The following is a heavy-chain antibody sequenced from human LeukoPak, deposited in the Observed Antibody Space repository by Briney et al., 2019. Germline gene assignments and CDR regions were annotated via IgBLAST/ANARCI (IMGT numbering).Heavy chain of an antibody. D-gene: IGHD1-26*01. CDR3: ARGTPWELHPYYFDY. CDR2: INPNSGGT. Sequence: ASVKVSCKASGYTFTGYYMHWVRQAPGQGLEWMGWINPNSGGTNYAQKFQGRVTMTRDTSISTAYMELSRLRSDDTAVYYCARGTPWELHPYYFDYWGQGTLVTVSS. J-gene: IGHJ4*02. V-gene: IGHV1-2*02. CDR1: GYTFTGYY.